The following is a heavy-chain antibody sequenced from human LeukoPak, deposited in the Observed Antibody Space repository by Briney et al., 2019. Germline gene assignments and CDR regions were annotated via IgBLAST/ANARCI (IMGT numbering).Heavy chain of an antibody. V-gene: IGHV1-8*01. CDR3: ARSLHIVVVTDY. J-gene: IGHJ4*02. CDR2: MNPNSGNT. CDR1: GYTFTSYD. D-gene: IGHD2-21*02. Sequence: ASVKVSCKASGYTFTSYDINWVRQATGQGLEWMGWMNPNSGNTGYAQKFQGRVTMTRDTSISTAYMELSRLRSDDTAVYYCARSLHIVVVTDYWGQGTLVTVSS.